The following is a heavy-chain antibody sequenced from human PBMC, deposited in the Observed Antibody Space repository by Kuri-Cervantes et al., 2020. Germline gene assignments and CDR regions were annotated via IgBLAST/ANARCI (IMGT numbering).Heavy chain of an antibody. Sequence: SETLSLTCTVSGGSISSSSYYWGWIRQPPGKGLEWIGSTYYSGSTYYNPSLKSRVTISVDTSKNQFSLKLSSVTAADTAVYYCARHGEWFDYWGQGTLVTVSS. CDR1: GGSISSSSYY. J-gene: IGHJ4*02. V-gene: IGHV4-39*01. CDR3: ARHGEWFDY. CDR2: TYYSGST. D-gene: IGHD3-10*01.